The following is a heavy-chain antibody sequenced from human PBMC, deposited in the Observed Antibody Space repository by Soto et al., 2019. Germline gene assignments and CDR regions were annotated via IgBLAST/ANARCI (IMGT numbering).Heavy chain of an antibody. Sequence: QVQLVQSGAEVQKPGASVKVSCKASGYTFTGYYMHWVRQAPGQGLEWMGWINPNSVGTNYAQKFQGWVTMTSDTSISTAYMELSRLRSDDTAVYYCARETAFGVVTAILGYWGQGTLVTVSS. CDR1: GYTFTGYY. J-gene: IGHJ4*02. CDR3: ARETAFGVVTAILGY. CDR2: INPNSVGT. V-gene: IGHV1-2*04. D-gene: IGHD2-21*02.